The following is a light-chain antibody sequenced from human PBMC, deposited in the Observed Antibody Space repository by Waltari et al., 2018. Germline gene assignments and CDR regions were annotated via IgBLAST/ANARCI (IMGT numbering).Light chain of an antibody. J-gene: IGKJ1*01. CDR1: QSVSRA. V-gene: IGKV3-20*01. CDR3: QHYLRLPVT. CDR2: GAS. Sequence: ESVLTKSTGTRSLSLGERATVSCRASQSVSRALAWYQQKPGQAPRLLIYGASTRATGIPDRFSGSGSGTDFSLTISRLEPDDFAVYYCQHYLRLPVTFGQGTTVEI.